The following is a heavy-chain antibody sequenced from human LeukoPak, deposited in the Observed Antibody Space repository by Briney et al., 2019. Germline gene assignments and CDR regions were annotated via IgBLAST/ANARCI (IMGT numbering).Heavy chain of an antibody. Sequence: GGSLTLSCSASGFTFSNYDMGWVRQAPGEGLVWVFSITASGFTNYADSARGRFTISRDNAKNTLYLQMNSLRAEDTALYYCGKYLQPSGYPYALDMWGQGTMVTVSS. D-gene: IGHD5-12*01. J-gene: IGHJ3*02. CDR2: ITASGFT. CDR3: GKYLQPSGYPYALDM. V-gene: IGHV3-23*01. CDR1: GFTFSNYD.